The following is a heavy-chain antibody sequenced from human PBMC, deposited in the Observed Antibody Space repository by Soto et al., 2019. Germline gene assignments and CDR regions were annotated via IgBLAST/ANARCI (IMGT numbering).Heavy chain of an antibody. D-gene: IGHD5-18*01. CDR1: GFTFSSYA. Sequence: QVQLVESGGGVGQPGRSLRLSCAASGFTFSSYAMHWVRQAPGKGLEWVAVISYDGINEYYADSVKGRFTISRDNSKYTLYLQMNSLRAEDTAVYYCAKAPPIQLWSYFDYWGQGTLVTVSS. V-gene: IGHV3-30*18. J-gene: IGHJ4*02. CDR2: ISYDGINE. CDR3: AKAPPIQLWSYFDY.